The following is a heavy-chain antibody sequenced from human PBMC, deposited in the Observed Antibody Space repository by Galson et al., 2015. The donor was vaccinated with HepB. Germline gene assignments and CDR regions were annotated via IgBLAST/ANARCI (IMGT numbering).Heavy chain of an antibody. CDR3: ARGRSLFGSNYNYRGMDV. CDR2: ITQNGYA. J-gene: IGHJ6*02. CDR1: GGSLSGYY. Sequence: ETLSLTCEVYGGSLSGYYWIWIRQSPGKGLEWIAEITQNGYANYNPSLKSRVDVSVDTSRNEVALTVRSVTAADTGVYYCARGRSLFGSNYNYRGMDVWGQGTTVTVSS. D-gene: IGHD2-21*01. V-gene: IGHV4-34*01.